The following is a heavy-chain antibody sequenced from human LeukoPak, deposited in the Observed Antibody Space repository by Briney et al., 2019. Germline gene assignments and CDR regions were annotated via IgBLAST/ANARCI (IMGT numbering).Heavy chain of an antibody. CDR2: MHYSGGP. CDR1: GASISSYS. V-gene: IGHV4-59*01. J-gene: IGHJ4*02. CDR3: AREGPLGTTTVFDS. D-gene: IGHD4-17*01. Sequence: PSETLSLTCSVSGASISSYSWSWLRQSPGRGLEWIGYMHYSGGPPDNPCLKSRVSISVDTSKSQFSLRLTSVTEAHTALYFCAREGPLGTTTVFDSWGRGILVSVSS.